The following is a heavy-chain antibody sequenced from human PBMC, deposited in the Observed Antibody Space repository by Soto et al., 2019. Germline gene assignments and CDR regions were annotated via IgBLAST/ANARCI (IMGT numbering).Heavy chain of an antibody. CDR3: ARQRDNWNYVFDY. V-gene: IGHV5-51*01. D-gene: IGHD1-7*01. Sequence: GESLKISCKGSGYSFTSYWIGWVRQMPGKGLEWMGIIYPGDSDTRYSPSFQGQVTISADKSISTAYLQWSSLKASDSAMYYCARQRDNWNYVFDYWGQGTLVTVSS. CDR2: IYPGDSDT. J-gene: IGHJ4*02. CDR1: GYSFTSYW.